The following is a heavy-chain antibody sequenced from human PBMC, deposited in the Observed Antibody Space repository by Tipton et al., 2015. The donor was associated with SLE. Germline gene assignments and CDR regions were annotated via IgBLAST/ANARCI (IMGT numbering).Heavy chain of an antibody. CDR1: GFTLADYA. J-gene: IGHJ6*02. V-gene: IGHV3-30*04. CDR2: ISYDGTLQ. Sequence: SLRLSCSAAGFTLADYAVHWVRQAPGKGLEWVSVISYDGTLQYHADSVKGRFTMSRDDSKNTVYLHMNSLNSNDTAVYFCARPLPPSLFYYYSMDLWGPGTAVSVS. D-gene: IGHD1-26*01. CDR3: ARPLPPSLFYYYSMDL.